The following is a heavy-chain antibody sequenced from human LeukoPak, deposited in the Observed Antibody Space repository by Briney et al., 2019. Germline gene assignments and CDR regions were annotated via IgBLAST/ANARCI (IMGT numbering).Heavy chain of an antibody. D-gene: IGHD6-19*01. J-gene: IGHJ5*02. CDR3: ARDATHSSGWYIDP. Sequence: ASVKVSCKASGYTFTGYYMHWVRQAPGQGLEWMGWINPNSGGTNYAQKFQGRVTMTRDTSISTAYMELSRLRSDDTAVYYCARDATHSSGWYIDPWGQGTLVTVSS. CDR2: INPNSGGT. CDR1: GYTFTGYY. V-gene: IGHV1-2*02.